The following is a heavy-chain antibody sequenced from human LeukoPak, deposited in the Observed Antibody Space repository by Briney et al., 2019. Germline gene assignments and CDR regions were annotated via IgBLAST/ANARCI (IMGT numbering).Heavy chain of an antibody. CDR2: ISAYNGNT. Sequence: ASVKVSCKASGYTFTSYGISWVRQAPGQGLEWMGWISAYNGNTNYAQKLQGRVTMTTDTSTSTAYMELRSLRSDDTAVYYCARDHPLLFAWDSPTYYYGMDVWGQGTTVTVSS. D-gene: IGHD1-26*01. J-gene: IGHJ6*02. CDR1: GYTFTSYG. CDR3: ARDHPLLFAWDSPTYYYGMDV. V-gene: IGHV1-18*01.